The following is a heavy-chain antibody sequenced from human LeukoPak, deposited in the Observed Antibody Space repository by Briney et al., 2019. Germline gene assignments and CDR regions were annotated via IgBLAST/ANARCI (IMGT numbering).Heavy chain of an antibody. D-gene: IGHD3-3*01. Sequence: SETLSLTCTVSGGSISGYYWSWIRQPPGKGLEWIGYIYYSGSTNYNPSLKSRVTISVDTSKNQFSLKLSSVTAADAAVYYCARGFRLGGLYYYYGMDVWGQGTTVTVSS. CDR3: ARGFRLGGLYYYYGMDV. V-gene: IGHV4-59*01. CDR2: IYYSGST. CDR1: GGSISGYY. J-gene: IGHJ6*02.